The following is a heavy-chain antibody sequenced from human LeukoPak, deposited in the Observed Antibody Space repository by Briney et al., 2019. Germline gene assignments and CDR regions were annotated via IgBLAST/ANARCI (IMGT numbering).Heavy chain of an antibody. Sequence: EGSLRLSCAASGFTFSSYAMSWVRQAPGKGLEWVSAISGSGGSTYYADSVKGRFTISRDNSKNTLYLQMNSLRAEDTAGYYCAKDEGFVYYGSGSYYRGRGQGTLVTVSS. D-gene: IGHD3-10*01. CDR2: ISGSGGST. CDR3: AKDEGFVYYGSGSYYRG. J-gene: IGHJ1*01. V-gene: IGHV3-23*01. CDR1: GFTFSSYA.